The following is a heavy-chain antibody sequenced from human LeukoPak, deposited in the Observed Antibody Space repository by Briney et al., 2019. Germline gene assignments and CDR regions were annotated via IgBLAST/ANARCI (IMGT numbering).Heavy chain of an antibody. Sequence: SQTLSLTCAISGDGVSSNITAWHWIRQSPSRGLEWLGRTYYRSKWYNDYAISVKSRITINADTSKNQFSLQLNTVTPEDTAVYYCARGSEFDPWGQGTLVTVSS. V-gene: IGHV6-1*01. J-gene: IGHJ5*02. D-gene: IGHD2-15*01. CDR3: ARGSEFDP. CDR2: TYYRSKWYN. CDR1: GDGVSSNITA.